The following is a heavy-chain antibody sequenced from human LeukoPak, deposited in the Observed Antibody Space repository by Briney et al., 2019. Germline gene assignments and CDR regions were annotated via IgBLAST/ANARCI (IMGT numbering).Heavy chain of an antibody. CDR3: ARVNDYDSGSLYRPIDY. D-gene: IGHD3-10*01. V-gene: IGHV3-7*01. J-gene: IGHJ4*02. CDR1: GFTFSSYG. Sequence: GGSLRPSCAASGFTFSSYGMSWVRQAPGKGLEWVANIKQDESEKNYVDSVKGRFTISRDNVKNSLYLQMNSLRAEDTAVYSCARVNDYDSGSLYRPIDYWGQGTLVTVSS. CDR2: IKQDESEK.